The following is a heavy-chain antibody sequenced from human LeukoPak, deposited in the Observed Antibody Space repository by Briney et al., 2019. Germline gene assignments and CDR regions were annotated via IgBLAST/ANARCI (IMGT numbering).Heavy chain of an antibody. D-gene: IGHD3-22*01. CDR3: ARGPITTGAIDI. CDR1: GGSFSGYY. J-gene: IGHJ3*02. V-gene: IGHV4-34*01. Sequence: PSETLSLTCAVYGGSFSGYYWSWIRRPPGKGLEWIGEINHSGSTNYNPSLKSRVTISVDTSKNQFSLKLSSVTAADTAVYYCARGPITTGAIDIWGQGTMVTVSS. CDR2: INHSGST.